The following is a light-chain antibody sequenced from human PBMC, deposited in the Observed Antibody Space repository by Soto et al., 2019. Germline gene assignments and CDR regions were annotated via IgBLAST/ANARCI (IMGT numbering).Light chain of an antibody. V-gene: IGKV1-9*01. CDR1: QGIGSY. CDR3: QHLNSLPPYT. J-gene: IGKJ2*01. Sequence: DIPLTQSPSFLSASVGDRVTITCRASQGIGSYLAWYQQKPGKAPKLLIYAASTLQGGVPSRFSGSGSGTEFTLTISSLQPEDLATYCCQHLNSLPPYTFGQGTKLEIK. CDR2: AAS.